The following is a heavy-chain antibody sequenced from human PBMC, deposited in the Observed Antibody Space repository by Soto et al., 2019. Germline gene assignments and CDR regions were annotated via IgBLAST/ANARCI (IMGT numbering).Heavy chain of an antibody. CDR3: AKDRILDL. CDR2: ISYDGRNK. CDR1: GFTFSSYG. V-gene: IGHV3-30*18. D-gene: IGHD1-26*01. Sequence: QVQLVESGGGVVQPGRSLRLSCAASGFTFSSYGMHWVRQAPGKGLEWVAVISYDGRNKYYADSVKGRFTISRDNPKNRLYPQMNSLLAEDAAVYYCAKDRILDLWGQGTLVTVSS. J-gene: IGHJ1*01.